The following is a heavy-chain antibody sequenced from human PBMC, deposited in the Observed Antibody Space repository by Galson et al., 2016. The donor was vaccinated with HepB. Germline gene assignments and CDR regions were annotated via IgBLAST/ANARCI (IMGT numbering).Heavy chain of an antibody. Sequence: SLRLSCAGSGFTLSRYWMSWVRQAPGKGLEWVANIKEDGSEKKYVDSVKGQFTISRDNAKNSVYLQMNSLRAEDTAVYYCTRDIAAFGGVMEWGQGTLVTISS. CDR3: TRDIAAFGGVME. CDR1: GFTLSRYW. CDR2: IKEDGSEK. J-gene: IGHJ4*02. D-gene: IGHD3-16*01. V-gene: IGHV3-7*04.